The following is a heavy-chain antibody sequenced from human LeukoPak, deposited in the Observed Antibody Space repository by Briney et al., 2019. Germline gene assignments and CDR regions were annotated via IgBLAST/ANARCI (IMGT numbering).Heavy chain of an antibody. CDR3: ARVRVATFIFSRGRGWFDP. V-gene: IGHV4-34*01. CDR1: GGSFSGYY. D-gene: IGHD5-12*01. J-gene: IGHJ5*02. Sequence: SETLSLTCAVYGGSFSGYYWSWVRQPPGKGLEWIGEINHSGSTNYNPSLKSRVTISVDTSKNQFSLKLSSVTAADTAVYYCARVRVATFIFSRGRGWFDPWGQGTLVTVSS. CDR2: INHSGST.